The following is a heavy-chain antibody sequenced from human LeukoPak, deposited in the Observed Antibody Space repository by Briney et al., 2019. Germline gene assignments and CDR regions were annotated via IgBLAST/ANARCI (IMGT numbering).Heavy chain of an antibody. D-gene: IGHD4-17*01. CDR1: GGTFSSYA. CDR2: IIPIFGTA. V-gene: IGHV1-69*13. CDR3: ARDARPLLDYGDLGY. J-gene: IGHJ4*02. Sequence: EASVKVSCKASGGTFSSYAISWVRQAPGQGLEWMGGIIPIFGTANYAQKFQGRVTITADESTSTAYMELSSLRSEDTAVYYCARDARPLLDYGDLGYWGQGTLVTVSS.